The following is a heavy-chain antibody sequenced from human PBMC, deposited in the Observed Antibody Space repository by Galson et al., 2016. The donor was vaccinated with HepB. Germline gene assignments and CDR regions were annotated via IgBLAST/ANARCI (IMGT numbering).Heavy chain of an antibody. Sequence: SLRLSCAASGFTFSSYSMNWVRQAPGKGLEWLSYISSSGTTIYYADSVKGRFTISRDNAKNSLYLQMNSLRDEDTAVYYCARYYDILTGYSNYGMDVWGQGTTVTVSS. CDR2: ISSSGTTI. V-gene: IGHV3-48*02. J-gene: IGHJ6*02. D-gene: IGHD3-9*01. CDR1: GFTFSSYS. CDR3: ARYYDILTGYSNYGMDV.